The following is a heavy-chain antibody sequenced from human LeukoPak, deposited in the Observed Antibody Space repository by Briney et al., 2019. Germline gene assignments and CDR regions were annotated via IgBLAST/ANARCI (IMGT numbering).Heavy chain of an antibody. CDR3: ARDGWFDA. J-gene: IGHJ5*02. CDR2: IYYSGST. V-gene: IGHV4-59*11. CDR1: GGSISSHY. Sequence: SETLSLTCTVSGGSISSHYWSWIRQPPGKGLEWIGYIYYSGSTNYNPSLKSRVTISVDTSKNQFSLKLSSVTAADTAVYYCARDGWFDAWGQGTLVTVSS.